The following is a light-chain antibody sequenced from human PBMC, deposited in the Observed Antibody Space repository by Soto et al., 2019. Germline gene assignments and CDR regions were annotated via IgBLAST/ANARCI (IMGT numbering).Light chain of an antibody. CDR1: QSISSW. CDR3: QQYNRDLWT. CDR2: DAS. V-gene: IGKV1-5*01. Sequence: DIQMTQSPSTLSASVGDRVTITCRASQSISSWLAWYQQKPGKAPKLLIYDASSLERGVPSRFSGSGSGTEFTLTISSLQPDDFATDDCQQYNRDLWTFGQGTKVEIK. J-gene: IGKJ1*01.